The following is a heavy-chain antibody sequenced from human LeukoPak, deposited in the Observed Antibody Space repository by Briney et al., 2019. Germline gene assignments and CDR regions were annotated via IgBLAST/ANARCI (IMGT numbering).Heavy chain of an antibody. D-gene: IGHD6-13*01. V-gene: IGHV3-48*03. CDR2: ISRSATTI. CDR3: ARVGALSSSWLLY. CDR1: GFTFSSYE. Sequence: AGGSLRLSCAASGFTFSSYEMNWVRQPPGKGLEWVSSISRSATTIYYADSVKGRFTISRDNAKNSLYLQMNSLRAEDTAVYFCARVGALSSSWLLYWGQGTLVTVSS. J-gene: IGHJ4*02.